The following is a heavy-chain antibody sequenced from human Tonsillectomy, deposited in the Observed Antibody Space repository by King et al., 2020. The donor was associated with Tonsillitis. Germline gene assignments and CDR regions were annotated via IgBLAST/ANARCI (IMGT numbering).Heavy chain of an antibody. J-gene: IGHJ6*02. CDR2: IKQDGSEK. D-gene: IGHD2-15*01. Sequence: VQLVESGGGLVQPGGSLRLSCAASGFTFSSYWMSWVRQAPGKGLEWVANIKQDGSEKYYVDSVKGRFTISRDNAKNSLYLQMNSLRAEDTAVYYCARDGXGYCSGGSCYSHYYYYGMDVWGXGTTVTVSS. V-gene: IGHV3-7*03. CDR1: GFTFSSYW. CDR3: ARDGXGYCSGGSCYSHYYYYGMDV.